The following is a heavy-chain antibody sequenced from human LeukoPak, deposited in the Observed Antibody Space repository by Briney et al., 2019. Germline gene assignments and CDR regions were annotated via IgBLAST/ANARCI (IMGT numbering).Heavy chain of an antibody. CDR3: ARVGSSSYLPPTQISDV. V-gene: IGHV1-69*13. Sequence: GASVKVSCKASGYTFTSNYIHWVRQAPGQGLEWMGGIIPIFGTANYAQKFQGRVTITADESTSTAYMELSSLRSEDTAVYYCARVGSSSYLPPTQISDVWGQGTTVTVSS. D-gene: IGHD6-13*01. CDR2: IIPIFGTA. J-gene: IGHJ6*02. CDR1: GYTFTSNY.